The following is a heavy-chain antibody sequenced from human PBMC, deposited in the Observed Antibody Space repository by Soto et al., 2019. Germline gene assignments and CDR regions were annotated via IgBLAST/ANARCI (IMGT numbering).Heavy chain of an antibody. V-gene: IGHV3-23*01. CDR3: AKDQFYSSSYDCYYGIAV. CDR2: ISGSGGST. Sequence: GGSLRLCCAASGFTFSSYAMSWVRQAPGKGLEWVSAISGSGGSTYYADSVKGRFTISRDNSKNTLYLQMNSLRAEDTAVYYFAKDQFYSSSYDCYYGIAVRAQRTTDPGSS. CDR1: GFTFSSYA. D-gene: IGHD6-13*01. J-gene: IGHJ6*02.